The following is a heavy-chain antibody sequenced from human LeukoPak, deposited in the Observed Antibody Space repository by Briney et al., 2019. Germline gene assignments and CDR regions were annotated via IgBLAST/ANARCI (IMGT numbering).Heavy chain of an antibody. D-gene: IGHD3-22*01. CDR2: ISWNSGSI. Sequence: GRSLRLSCAASGFTFDDYAMHWVRQAPGKGLEWVSGISWNSGSIGYADSVKGRFTISRDNAKNSLYLQTNSLRAEDMALYYCAKATRTYYYDSSGSFDYWGQGTLVTVSS. CDR1: GFTFDDYA. J-gene: IGHJ4*02. CDR3: AKATRTYYYDSSGSFDY. V-gene: IGHV3-9*03.